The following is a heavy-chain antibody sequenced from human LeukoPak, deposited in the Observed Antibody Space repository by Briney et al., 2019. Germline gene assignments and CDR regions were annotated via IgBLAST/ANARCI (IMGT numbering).Heavy chain of an antibody. Sequence: GGSLRLSCAASGFTFSSYSMNWVRQAPGKGLEWVSSISSSSSYIYYADSVKGRFTISRDNAKNSLYPQMNSLRAEDTAVYYCARDPGPLWFGELLYVYYGMDVWGQGTTVTVSS. CDR3: ARDPGPLWFGELLYVYYGMDV. CDR2: ISSSSSYI. D-gene: IGHD3-10*01. V-gene: IGHV3-21*01. J-gene: IGHJ6*02. CDR1: GFTFSSYS.